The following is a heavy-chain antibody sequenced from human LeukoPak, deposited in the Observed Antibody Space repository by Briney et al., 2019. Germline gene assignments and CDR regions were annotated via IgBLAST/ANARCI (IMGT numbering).Heavy chain of an antibody. CDR1: GFTFSSYS. J-gene: IGHJ4*02. D-gene: IGHD6-13*01. CDR2: ISSSSSYI. CDR3: ARDTAAAGTGYFDY. Sequence: GGSLRLSCAASGFTFSSYSMNWVRQAPGKGLEWVSSISSSSSYIYYADSVKGRFTISRDNAKSSLYLQMNSLRAEDTAVYYCARDTAAAGTGYFDYWGQGTLVTVSS. V-gene: IGHV3-21*01.